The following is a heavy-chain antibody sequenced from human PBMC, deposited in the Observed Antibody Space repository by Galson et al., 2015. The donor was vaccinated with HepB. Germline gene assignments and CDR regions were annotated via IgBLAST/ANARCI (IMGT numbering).Heavy chain of an antibody. V-gene: IGHV3-23*01. CDR2: ITSSGGNS. Sequence: SLRLSCAASGFSFTRYAMTWVHQAPGKGLEWVSSITSSGGNSYYTDSVKGRFTISRDNSKNTLYLQMYSLRAEDTAVYYCARDLYIRAGGGGGSFLGYWGQGTLVTVSS. J-gene: IGHJ4*02. CDR3: ARDLYIRAGGGGGSFLGY. D-gene: IGHD1-26*01. CDR1: GFSFTRYA.